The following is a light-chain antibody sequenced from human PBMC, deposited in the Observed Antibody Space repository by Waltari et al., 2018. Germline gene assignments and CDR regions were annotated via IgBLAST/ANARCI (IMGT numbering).Light chain of an antibody. J-gene: IGKJ4*01. CDR2: GAS. CDR1: QSIRSTY. Sequence: EIVLTQSPGTLSLSLGERATLSCRASQSIRSTYLAWYQQKSGQAPRLLIYGASSRATGIPDRISGGGSGTYFTLTVSRLEPEDFAVYFCQQYASPPLTFGGGTKVEIK. V-gene: IGKV3-20*01. CDR3: QQYASPPLT.